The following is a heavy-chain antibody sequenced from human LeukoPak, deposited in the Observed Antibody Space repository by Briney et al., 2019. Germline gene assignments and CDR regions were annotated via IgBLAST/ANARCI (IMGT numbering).Heavy chain of an antibody. J-gene: IGHJ3*02. CDR3: AKTGTEGRITMVRGKGAFDI. Sequence: PSETLSLTCTVSGGSISSSSYYWGWIRQPPGKGLEWIGSIYESGSTYYNPSLKSRVTISVDTSKNQFSLKLSSVTAADTAVYYCAKTGTEGRITMVRGKGAFDIWGQGTMVTVSS. D-gene: IGHD3-10*01. V-gene: IGHV4-39*01. CDR1: GGSISSSSYY. CDR2: IYESGST.